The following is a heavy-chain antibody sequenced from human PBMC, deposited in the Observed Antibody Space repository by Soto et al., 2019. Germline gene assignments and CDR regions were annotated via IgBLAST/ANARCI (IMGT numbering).Heavy chain of an antibody. Sequence: KTAETLSLTCVVSVGSMSEYFWSWVRQSPGKGLEWIGYIYYLGSTDYNPSLKSRVTISVDTSKRQFSLRLTSVTAADTAVYYCARDGYDGSGSPYPAYWGPGTQVTVSS. CDR1: VGSMSEYF. J-gene: IGHJ4*02. V-gene: IGHV4-59*01. CDR2: IYYLGST. CDR3: ARDGYDGSGSPYPAY. D-gene: IGHD3-10*01.